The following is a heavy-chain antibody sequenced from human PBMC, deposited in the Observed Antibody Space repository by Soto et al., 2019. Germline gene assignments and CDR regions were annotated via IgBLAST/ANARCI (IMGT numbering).Heavy chain of an antibody. CDR2: INPNSGGT. V-gene: IGHV1-2*04. CDR1: GYTFTGYY. J-gene: IGHJ6*02. D-gene: IGHD2-8*01. Sequence: VKVSCKASGYTFTGYYMHWVRQAPGQGLEWMGWINPNSGGTNYAQKFKGWVTITRDTSISTAYMELSRLRSDDTAVYYCARESCTNGVCYYGMDVWGQGTTVTVSS. CDR3: ARESCTNGVCYYGMDV.